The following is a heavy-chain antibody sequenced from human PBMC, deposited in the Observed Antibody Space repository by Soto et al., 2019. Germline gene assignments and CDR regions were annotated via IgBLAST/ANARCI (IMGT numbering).Heavy chain of an antibody. V-gene: IGHV3-72*01. Sequence: GGSLRLSCVASGFTFSDHYMDWLRQAPGKGLEWVGRTRNKANSYTTEYAASVKGRFTISRDDSKNSLSLQMNSLRAEDTAVYYCASTLISPAPFDNWGQGTLVTV. CDR3: ASTLISPAPFDN. CDR1: GFTFSDHY. D-gene: IGHD2-8*01. CDR2: TRNKANSYTT. J-gene: IGHJ4*02.